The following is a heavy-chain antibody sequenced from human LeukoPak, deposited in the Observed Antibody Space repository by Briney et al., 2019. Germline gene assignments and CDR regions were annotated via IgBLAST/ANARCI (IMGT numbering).Heavy chain of an antibody. Sequence: GGSLRLSCAASGFTFEDYGISWVRQAPGKGLEWVSGINWNGGSTGYAHSVKGRFTISRDNAKNSLYLQMNSLRAEDTALYYCARGAPGVYDSSGYYRPDAFDIWGQGTMVTVSS. J-gene: IGHJ3*02. CDR2: INWNGGST. CDR3: ARGAPGVYDSSGYYRPDAFDI. V-gene: IGHV3-20*04. CDR1: GFTFEDYG. D-gene: IGHD3-22*01.